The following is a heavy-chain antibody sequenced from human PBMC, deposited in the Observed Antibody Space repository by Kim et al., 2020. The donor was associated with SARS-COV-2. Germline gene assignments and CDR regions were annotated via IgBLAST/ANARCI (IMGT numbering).Heavy chain of an antibody. D-gene: IGHD3-16*01. CDR3: ARDPFGGVTPGDY. Sequence: YAQKLQGRVTMTTDTSTSTAYMELRSLRSDATAVYYCARDPFGGVTPGDYWGQGTLVTVSS. V-gene: IGHV1-18*01. J-gene: IGHJ4*02.